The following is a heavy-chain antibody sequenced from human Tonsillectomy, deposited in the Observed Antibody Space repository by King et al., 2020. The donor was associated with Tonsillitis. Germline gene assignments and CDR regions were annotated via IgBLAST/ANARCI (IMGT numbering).Heavy chain of an antibody. V-gene: IGHV1-2*02. CDR3: ARDSSRCVDP. CDR1: GYTFIGYY. D-gene: IGHD2-15*01. J-gene: IGHJ5*02. CDR2: INPNGGGT. Sequence: QLVQSGAEVKKPGASVKVSCKASGYTFIGYYMHWVRQAPGQGLEWLGWINPNGGGTNYAQKFQGRVTMTRDTSISTAYMELSRLRSDDTAVYYCARDSSRCVDPWGQGTLVTVSS.